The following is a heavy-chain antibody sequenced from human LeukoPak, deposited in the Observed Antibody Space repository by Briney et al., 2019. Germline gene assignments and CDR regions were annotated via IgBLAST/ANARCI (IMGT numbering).Heavy chain of an antibody. V-gene: IGHV4-34*01. D-gene: IGHD3-3*01. Sequence: PSETLSLTCGVYGGSFSGYYWSCIRQSPGKGLEWIGEINHGGSTNYNPSLKSRVTISVDTSKNQFSLKLNSVTAADTAVYYCAAMGVRFPWGQGTLVTVSS. CDR3: AAMGVRFP. CDR1: GGSFSGYY. CDR2: INHGGST. J-gene: IGHJ5*02.